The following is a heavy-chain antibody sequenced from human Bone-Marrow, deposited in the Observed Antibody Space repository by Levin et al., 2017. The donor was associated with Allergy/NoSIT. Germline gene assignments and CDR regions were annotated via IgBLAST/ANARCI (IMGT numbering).Heavy chain of an antibody. Sequence: GGSLRLSCAASGFTFSSYAMSWVRQAPGKGLEWVSAISGSGGSTYYADSVKGRFTISRDNSKNTLYLQMNSLRAEDTAVYYCAKPKHLMDYDFWSGSTRYYYYGMDGWGQGTTVTVSS. V-gene: IGHV3-23*01. CDR3: AKPKHLMDYDFWSGSTRYYYYGMDG. CDR1: GFTFSSYA. D-gene: IGHD3-3*01. CDR2: ISGSGGST. J-gene: IGHJ6*02.